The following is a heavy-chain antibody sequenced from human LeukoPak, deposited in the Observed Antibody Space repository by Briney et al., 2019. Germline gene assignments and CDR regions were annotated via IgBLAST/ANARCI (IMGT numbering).Heavy chain of an antibody. Sequence: GASVKVSCKASGYTFSSYGISWVRQAPGQGLEWMGWISGYNGNTHYAQNLQGRVSMTTDTSTSTVYMELRSLSSDDTAVYYCARGTAGGAYYSYYYMDVWGKGTTVTISS. CDR1: GYTFSSYG. J-gene: IGHJ6*03. CDR2: ISGYNGNT. V-gene: IGHV1-18*01. CDR3: ARGTAGGAYYSYYYMDV. D-gene: IGHD2-8*02.